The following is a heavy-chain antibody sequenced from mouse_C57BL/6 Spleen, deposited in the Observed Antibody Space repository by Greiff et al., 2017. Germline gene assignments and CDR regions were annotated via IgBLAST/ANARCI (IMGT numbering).Heavy chain of an antibody. V-gene: IGHV1-74*01. CDR1: GYTFTSYW. CDR3: ATCSSQYYFDY. CDR2: IHPSDSDT. J-gene: IGHJ2*01. Sequence: QVQLQQPGAELVKPGASVKVSCKASGYTFTSYWMHWVKQRPGQGLEWIGRIHPSDSDTNYNQKFKGKATLTVDKSSSTAYMQLSSLTSEDSAVYYCATCSSQYYFDYWGQGTTRTVSS. D-gene: IGHD1-1*01.